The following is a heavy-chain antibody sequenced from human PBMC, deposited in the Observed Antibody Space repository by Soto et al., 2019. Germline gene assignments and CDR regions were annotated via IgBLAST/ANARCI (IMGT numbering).Heavy chain of an antibody. D-gene: IGHD1-26*01. V-gene: IGHV4-39*07. CDR1: GDSISRSSYY. CDR2: IYYSGST. J-gene: IGHJ4*02. CDR3: ARAGATTLSDY. Sequence: SETLSLTCIVSGDSISRSSYYWGWIRQPPGKGLEWIGSIYYSGSTYYNPSLKSRVTISVDTSKNQFSLKLSSVTAADTAVYYCARAGATTLSDYWGQGTLVTVSS.